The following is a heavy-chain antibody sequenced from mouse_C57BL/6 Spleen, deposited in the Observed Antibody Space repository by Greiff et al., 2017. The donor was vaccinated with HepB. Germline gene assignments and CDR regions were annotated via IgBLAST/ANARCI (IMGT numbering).Heavy chain of an antibody. CDR1: GFSLTSYG. J-gene: IGHJ3*01. CDR2: IWSGGST. CDR3: ARETGAY. V-gene: IGHV2-2*01. Sequence: VQLKQSGPGLVQPSQSLSITCPVSGFSLTSYGVHWVRQSPGKGLEWLGVIWSGGSTDYNAAFISRLSISKDNSKSQVFFKMNSLQADDTAIYYCARETGAYWGQGTLVTVSA.